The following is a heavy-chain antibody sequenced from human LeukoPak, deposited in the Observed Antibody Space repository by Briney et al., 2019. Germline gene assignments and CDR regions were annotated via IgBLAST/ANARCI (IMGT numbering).Heavy chain of an antibody. CDR1: GNSFGDYY. Sequence: SETLSLTCTVSGNSFGDYYWSWIRQPPGKGLEWIGYIHYSGSTNYNSSLKSRVTISVDTSKNQFSLKLSSVTAADTAVYYCARGRHSYESSDYYYEGDAFDIWGQGTMVTVSS. CDR2: IHYSGST. D-gene: IGHD3-22*01. J-gene: IGHJ3*02. V-gene: IGHV4-59*01. CDR3: ARGRHSYESSDYYYEGDAFDI.